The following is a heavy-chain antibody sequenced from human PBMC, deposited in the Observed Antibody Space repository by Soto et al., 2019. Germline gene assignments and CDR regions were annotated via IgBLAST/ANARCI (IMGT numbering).Heavy chain of an antibody. D-gene: IGHD6-13*01. J-gene: IGHJ4*02. Sequence: GGSLRLSCAASGFTFSSYAMHWVRQAPGKGLEWVAVISYDGSNKYYADSVKGRFTISRDNPKNTLYLQMNSLRAEDTAVYYCARAHSYSSSWYVNWGQGTLVTVSS. V-gene: IGHV3-30-3*01. CDR2: ISYDGSNK. CDR1: GFTFSSYA. CDR3: ARAHSYSSSWYVN.